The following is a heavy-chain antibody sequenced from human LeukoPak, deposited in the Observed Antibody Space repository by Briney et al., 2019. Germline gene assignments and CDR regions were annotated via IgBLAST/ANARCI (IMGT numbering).Heavy chain of an antibody. D-gene: IGHD2-8*01. Sequence: GGSLRLSCAASGFTFRHYYMNWVRLAPGKGLAWMANIREDGSDDTYEASVKGRFTISRDNARNSLFLQMNSLRAEDTAVYYCARDLGYCTNGACHTRFDYWGQGTLVTVSS. V-gene: IGHV3-7*03. CDR2: IREDGSDD. CDR1: GFTFRHYY. CDR3: ARDLGYCTNGACHTRFDY. J-gene: IGHJ4*02.